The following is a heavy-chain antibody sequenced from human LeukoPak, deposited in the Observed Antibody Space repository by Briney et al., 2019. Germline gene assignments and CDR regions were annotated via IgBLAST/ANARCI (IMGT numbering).Heavy chain of an antibody. CDR2: IKQDGSAK. D-gene: IGHD6-25*01. CDR1: EFSFSRSW. V-gene: IGHV3-7*05. J-gene: IGHJ4*02. Sequence: GGSPRLSCAASEFSFSRSWMNWVRQAPGKGLEWVANIKQDGSAKYYVDSVEGRFTISRDNAKNSLYLQMNSLRAEDTAVYYCGGGGYWGQGIQVTVSS. CDR3: GGGGY.